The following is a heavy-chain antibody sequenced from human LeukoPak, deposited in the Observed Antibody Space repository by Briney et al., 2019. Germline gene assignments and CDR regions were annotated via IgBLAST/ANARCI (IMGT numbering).Heavy chain of an antibody. CDR1: GFTFSSYW. D-gene: IGHD6-13*01. CDR2: IKQDGSEK. V-gene: IGHV3-7*01. Sequence: PGGSLRLSCAASGFTFSSYWMSWVRQAPGKGLEWVANIKQDGSEKYYVDSVKGRFTISRDNAKNSLYLQMNSLRAEDTAVYYCARSEQLYYYYYMDVWGKGTTVTVSS. J-gene: IGHJ6*03. CDR3: ARSEQLYYYYYMDV.